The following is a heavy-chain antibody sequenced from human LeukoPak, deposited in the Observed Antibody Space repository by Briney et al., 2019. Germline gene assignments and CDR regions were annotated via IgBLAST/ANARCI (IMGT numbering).Heavy chain of an antibody. CDR3: ARALSGSFDY. Sequence: GGSLRLSCVASGFPFSSYWMTWVRQAPGKGLEWVANIKQDGSKKSYVDSVKGRFTISRDNAKNPLYLQMNSLRVEDTAVYYCARALSGSFDYWGQGTLVTVSS. J-gene: IGHJ4*02. V-gene: IGHV3-7*03. CDR2: IKQDGSKK. D-gene: IGHD6-25*01. CDR1: GFPFSSYW.